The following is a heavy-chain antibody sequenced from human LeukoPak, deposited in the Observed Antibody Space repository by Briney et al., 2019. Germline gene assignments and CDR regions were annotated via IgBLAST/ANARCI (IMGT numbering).Heavy chain of an antibody. J-gene: IGHJ4*02. CDR3: ARDLGIAAAGTEYYFDY. Sequence: ASVKVSCTASGYTFTSYAMHWVRQAPGQRLEWMGWINAGNGNTKYSQKFQGRVTITRDTSASTAYMELSSLRSEDTAVYYCARDLGIAAAGTEYYFDYWGQGTLVTVSS. D-gene: IGHD6-13*01. V-gene: IGHV1-3*01. CDR1: GYTFTSYA. CDR2: INAGNGNT.